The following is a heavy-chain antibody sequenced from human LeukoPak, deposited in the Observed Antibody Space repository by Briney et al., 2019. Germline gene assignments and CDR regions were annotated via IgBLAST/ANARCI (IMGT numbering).Heavy chain of an antibody. CDR3: ARDYDSSGFRFDP. V-gene: IGHV4-31*03. D-gene: IGHD3-22*01. J-gene: IGHJ5*02. CDR2: IYYSGST. CDR1: GGSISSGGYY. Sequence: SQTLSLTCTVSGGSISSGGYYWTWIRQHPGKCLEWIGYIYYSGSTYYNPSLKSRVTISVDTSKNQFSLKLSSVTAADTAVYYCARDYDSSGFRFDPWGPGTLVTVSS.